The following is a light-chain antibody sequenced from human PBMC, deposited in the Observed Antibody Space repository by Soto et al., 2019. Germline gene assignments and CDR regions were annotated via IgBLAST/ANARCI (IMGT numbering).Light chain of an antibody. Sequence: QMTQSPSSLSASVGDRVTITCPASQSISSYLNWYQQKPGKAPKLLIYAASSLQSGVPSRFSGSGSGTDFTLTISSLQPEDFATYYCQQSYSTPLAFGGGTKVEIK. CDR1: QSISSY. J-gene: IGKJ4*01. CDR3: QQSYSTPLA. V-gene: IGKV1-39*01. CDR2: AAS.